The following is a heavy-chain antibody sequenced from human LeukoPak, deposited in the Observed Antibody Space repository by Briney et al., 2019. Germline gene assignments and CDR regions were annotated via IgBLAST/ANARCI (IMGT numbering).Heavy chain of an antibody. CDR2: MNPNSGNT. D-gene: IGHD3-3*01. CDR1: GYTFTSYD. V-gene: IGHV1-8*01. CDR3: ARGRDYDFWSGYYFDY. Sequence: ASMKVSCKASGYTFTSYDINWVRQATGQGLEWMGWMNPNSGNTGYAQKFQGRVTMTRNTSISTAYMELSSLRSEDTAVYYCARGRDYDFWSGYYFDYWGQGTLVTVSS. J-gene: IGHJ4*02.